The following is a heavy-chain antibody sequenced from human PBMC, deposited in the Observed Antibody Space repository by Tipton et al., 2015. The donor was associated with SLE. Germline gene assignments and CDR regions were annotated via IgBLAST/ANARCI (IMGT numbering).Heavy chain of an antibody. CDR1: GFTFSSYW. CDR3: ARVGWEYSSGQEPYFDY. J-gene: IGHJ4*02. V-gene: IGHV3-74*01. CDR2: INSDGSST. Sequence: GSLRLSCAASGFTFSSYWMHWVRQAPGKGLVWVSRINSDGSSTSYADSVKGRFTISRDNAKNTLYLQMNSLRAEDTAVYYCARVGWEYSSGQEPYFDYWGQGTLVTVSS. D-gene: IGHD6-19*01.